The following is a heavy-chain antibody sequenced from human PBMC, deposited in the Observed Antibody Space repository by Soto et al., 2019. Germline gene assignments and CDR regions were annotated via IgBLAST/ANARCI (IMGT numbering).Heavy chain of an antibody. CDR1: GDSVSSGGAY. D-gene: IGHD3-10*01. CDR3: ARIKSRYYKIISYSFDC. Sequence: QVQLQASGPGLVQPSQTLSLTCSVSGDSVSSGGAYSSWIRQLPGKGLEWIAYLYYGGSAYYTPAPNRRLTRALDPYKNQFSLKLKSVTAADTAVYYCARIKSRYYKIISYSFDCWGRGTLVTVSS. J-gene: IGHJ4*02. CDR2: LYYGGSA. V-gene: IGHV4-31*03.